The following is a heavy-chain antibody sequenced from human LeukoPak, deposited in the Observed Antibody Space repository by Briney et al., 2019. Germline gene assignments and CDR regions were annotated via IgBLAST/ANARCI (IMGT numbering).Heavy chain of an antibody. D-gene: IGHD3-3*01. CDR3: ASDYDFWSGYFRY. CDR2: IYHSGST. J-gene: IGHJ4*02. V-gene: IGHV4-38-2*02. CDR1: GYSISSGYY. Sequence: SETLSLTCTVSGYSISSGYYWGWIRQPPGQGLEWIGSIYHSGSTYYNPSLKSRVTISVDTSKNQFSLKLSSVTAADTAVYYCASDYDFWSGYFRYWGQGTLVTVSS.